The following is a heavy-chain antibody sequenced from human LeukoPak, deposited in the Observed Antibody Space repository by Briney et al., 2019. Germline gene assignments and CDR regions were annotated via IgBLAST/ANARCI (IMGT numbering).Heavy chain of an antibody. CDR2: IKQDGSEK. D-gene: IGHD4-23*01. V-gene: IGHV3-7*01. CDR3: ARRRWFQREDAFDI. CDR1: GFTFSSYW. J-gene: IGHJ3*02. Sequence: HPGGSLRLSCAASGFTFSSYWMSWVCQAPGKGLEWVANIKQDGSEKYYVDSVKGRFTISKDNAKNSLYLQMNSLRAEDTAVYYCARRRWFQREDAFDIWGQGTMVTVSS.